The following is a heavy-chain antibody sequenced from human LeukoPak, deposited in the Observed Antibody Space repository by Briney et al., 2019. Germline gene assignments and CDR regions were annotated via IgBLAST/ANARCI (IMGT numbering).Heavy chain of an antibody. Sequence: GRSLRLSCAASGFTFTTYTIHWICQAPGKGLEYVSAVVGNGGTTYYADSVKGSFTISRDNSKNTVYLQMGSLRAEDTAVYYCARERAYYYFDYWGQGAQVTVSS. J-gene: IGHJ4*02. D-gene: IGHD2-21*01. CDR3: ARERAYYYFDY. CDR1: GFTFTTYT. CDR2: VVGNGGTT. V-gene: IGHV3-64*02.